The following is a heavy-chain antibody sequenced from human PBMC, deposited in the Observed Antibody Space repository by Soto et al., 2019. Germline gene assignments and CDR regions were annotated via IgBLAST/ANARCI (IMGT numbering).Heavy chain of an antibody. Sequence: PGGSLRLSCAASGFTFSSYAMSWVRQAPGKGLEWVSAISGSGGSTYYADSMKGRFTISRDNSKNTLYLQMNSLRAEDTAVYYCAKAPNSGGYSYGPQYYYYYYYMDVWGKGTTVTVSS. CDR3: AKAPNSGGYSYGPQYYYYYYYMDV. J-gene: IGHJ6*03. V-gene: IGHV3-23*01. CDR2: ISGSGGST. CDR1: GFTFSSYA. D-gene: IGHD5-18*01.